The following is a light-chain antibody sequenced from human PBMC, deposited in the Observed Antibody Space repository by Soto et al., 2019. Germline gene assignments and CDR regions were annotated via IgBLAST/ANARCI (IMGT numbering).Light chain of an antibody. Sequence: ENVLTQSPGTLSLSPGERATLSCRASQSVTSDLAWYQQKPGQAPRLLIYAASTRAAGIPDRFSGSGSGADFTLTISRLEPEDFAVYYCQQYGSSPTFGEGTRLENK. V-gene: IGKV3-20*01. J-gene: IGKJ5*01. CDR3: QQYGSSPT. CDR2: AAS. CDR1: QSVTSD.